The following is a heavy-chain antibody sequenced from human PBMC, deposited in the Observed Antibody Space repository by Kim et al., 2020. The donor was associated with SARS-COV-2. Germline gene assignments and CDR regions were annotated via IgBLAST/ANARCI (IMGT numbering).Heavy chain of an antibody. CDR3: AKEGYPGDTTPRAFDN. J-gene: IGHJ5*01. CDR1: GFTFSTYG. V-gene: IGHV3-74*01. Sequence: GGSLRLSCAASGFTFSTYGMHWVRQAPGKGLVWVSRITSDGTETNYADSVKGRFTISRDNSKTTLYLQMNSVRAEDTAVYYCAKEGYPGDTTPRAFDN. CDR2: ITSDGTET. D-gene: IGHD1-1*01.